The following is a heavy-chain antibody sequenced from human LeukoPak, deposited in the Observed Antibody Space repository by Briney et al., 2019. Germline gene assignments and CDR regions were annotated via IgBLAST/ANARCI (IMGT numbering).Heavy chain of an antibody. CDR3: AKNPLLAGTIYFDY. D-gene: IGHD6-19*01. Sequence: GGSLRPSCAASGFTFSSYTMHWVRQAPGKGLQWVAVISYDGSNKYYADSVKGRFTISRDNSKNTLYLQMNSLRAEDTAVYYCAKNPLLAGTIYFDYWGQGTLVTVSS. CDR2: ISYDGSNK. CDR1: GFTFSSYT. J-gene: IGHJ4*02. V-gene: IGHV3-30*04.